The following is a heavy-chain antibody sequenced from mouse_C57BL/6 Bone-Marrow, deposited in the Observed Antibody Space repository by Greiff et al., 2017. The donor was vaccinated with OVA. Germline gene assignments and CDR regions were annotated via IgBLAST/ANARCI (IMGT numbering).Heavy chain of an antibody. D-gene: IGHD1-1*01. V-gene: IGHV1-59*01. CDR3: ARFCLHYYGSRVPHYFDY. J-gene: IGHJ2*01. CDR1: GYTFTSYW. Sequence: QVQLKQPGAELVRPGPSVKLSCKASGYTFTSYWMHWVKQRPGQGLEWIGVIDPSDSYTNYNQKFKGKATLTVDTSSSTAYMQLSSLTSEDSAVYYCARFCLHYYGSRVPHYFDYWGLGTTLTVSS. CDR2: IDPSDSYT.